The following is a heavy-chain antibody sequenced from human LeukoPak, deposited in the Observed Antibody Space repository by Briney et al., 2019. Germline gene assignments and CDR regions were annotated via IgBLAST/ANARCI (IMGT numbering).Heavy chain of an antibody. V-gene: IGHV1-18*01. CDR1: GGTFSSYA. CDR3: ARDTYYYGSGSYYNPPIDY. D-gene: IGHD3-10*01. J-gene: IGHJ4*02. Sequence: ASVKVSCKASGGTFSSYAISWVRQAPGQGLEGRGWISAYNGNTNYAQKLQGRVTMTTDTSTSTAYMELRSLRSDDTAVYYCARDTYYYGSGSYYNPPIDYWGQGTLVTVSS. CDR2: ISAYNGNT.